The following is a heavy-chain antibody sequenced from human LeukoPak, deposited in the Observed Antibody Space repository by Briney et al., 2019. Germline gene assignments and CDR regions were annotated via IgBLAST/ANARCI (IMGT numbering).Heavy chain of an antibody. Sequence: GGSLRLSCAASGFTFSSYAMNWVRQAPGKGLEWVSYISSSSSTTYYADSVKGRFTISRDNSKNTLYLQMNSLRAEDTAVYYCAKRDSYYDILTGVDYWGQGTLVTVSS. J-gene: IGHJ4*02. V-gene: IGHV3-23*01. D-gene: IGHD3-9*01. CDR3: AKRDSYYDILTGVDY. CDR2: ISSSSSTT. CDR1: GFTFSSYA.